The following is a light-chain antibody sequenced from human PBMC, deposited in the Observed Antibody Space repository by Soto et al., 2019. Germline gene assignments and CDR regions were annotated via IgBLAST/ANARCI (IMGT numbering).Light chain of an antibody. CDR1: SSNIGSNY. Sequence: QSVLTQPPSASGTPGQRVTISCSGSSSNIGSNYVYWYQQLPGTAPKLLICRNNQRPAGVPNRFSGSKSGTSASLAISGLRFEEEAYYYCAAWEISHYGFGTGTNVTVL. CDR3: AAWEISHYG. CDR2: RNN. J-gene: IGLJ1*01. V-gene: IGLV1-47*01.